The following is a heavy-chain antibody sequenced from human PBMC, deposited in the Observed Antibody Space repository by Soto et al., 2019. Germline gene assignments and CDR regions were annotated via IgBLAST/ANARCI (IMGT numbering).Heavy chain of an antibody. J-gene: IGHJ4*02. CDR3: AKDYNSPGIDY. CDR1: GFTFSSYG. D-gene: IGHD1-20*01. CDR2: ISYDGSNK. V-gene: IGHV3-30*18. Sequence: GGSLRLSCAASGFTFSSYGMHWVRQAPGKGLEWVAVISYDGSNKYYADSVKGRFTISRDNSKNTLYLQMNSLRAEDTAVYYCAKDYNSPGIDYWGQGTLVTVSS.